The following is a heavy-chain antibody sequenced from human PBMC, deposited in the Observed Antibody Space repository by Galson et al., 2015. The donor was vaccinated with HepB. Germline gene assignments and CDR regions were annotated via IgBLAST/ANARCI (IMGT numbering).Heavy chain of an antibody. Sequence: SLRLSCAASGFTFSSYAMSWVRQAPGKGLEWVSAISGSGGSTYYADSVKGRFTISRDNSKNTLYLQMNSLRAEDTAVYYCANTAYSGWTSRSPYYYWGQGTLVTVSS. CDR1: GFTFSSYA. CDR2: ISGSGGST. V-gene: IGHV3-23*01. CDR3: ANTAYSGWTSRSPYYY. D-gene: IGHD6-19*01. J-gene: IGHJ4*02.